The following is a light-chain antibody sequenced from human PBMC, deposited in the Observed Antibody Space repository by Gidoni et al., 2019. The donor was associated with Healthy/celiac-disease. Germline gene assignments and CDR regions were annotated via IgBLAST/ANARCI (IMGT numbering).Light chain of an antibody. CDR2: VAS. CDR3: QQRSNWPYT. Sequence: EIVLTQSPATLSLSPGERATLSCSASQSVSSYLAWYQQKPGQAPRLLIYVASNRATGIPARFSGSGSGTDFTLTISSLEPEDFAVYYCQQRSNWPYTFGQGTKLEIK. CDR1: QSVSSY. J-gene: IGKJ2*01. V-gene: IGKV3-11*01.